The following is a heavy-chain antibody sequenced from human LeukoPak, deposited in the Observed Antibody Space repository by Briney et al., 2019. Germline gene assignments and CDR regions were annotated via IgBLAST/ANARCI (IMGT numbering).Heavy chain of an antibody. Sequence: GGSLRLSCAASGFTFSSYGMHWVRQAPGKGLEWVAVIWYDGSNKYYADSVKGRFTISRDNSKNTLYLQMNSLRAEDTAVYYCARDRGAADFDYWGQGTLVTVSP. V-gene: IGHV3-33*01. J-gene: IGHJ4*02. CDR1: GFTFSSYG. CDR2: IWYDGSNK. CDR3: ARDRGAADFDY. D-gene: IGHD3-10*01.